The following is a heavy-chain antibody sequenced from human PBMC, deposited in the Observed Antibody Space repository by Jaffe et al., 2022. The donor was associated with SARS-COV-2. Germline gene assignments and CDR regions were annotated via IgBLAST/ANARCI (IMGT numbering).Heavy chain of an antibody. CDR2: ISSSGFYI. D-gene: IGHD3-22*01. V-gene: IGHV3-21*01. Sequence: QLVESGGGLVKPGGSLRLSCAGSGFTFSDYSMNWVRQAPGKGLEWVSSISSSGFYIYYADSVKGRFTISRDNAKNSLYLQINSLRADDTAVYYCARDPRYYDSRGFPSGGHFESWGQGTLVTVSS. J-gene: IGHJ4*02. CDR3: ARDPRYYDSRGFPSGGHFES. CDR1: GFTFSDYS.